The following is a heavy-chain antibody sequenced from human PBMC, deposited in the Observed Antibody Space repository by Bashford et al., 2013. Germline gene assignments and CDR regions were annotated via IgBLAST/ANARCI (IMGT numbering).Heavy chain of an antibody. CDR3: ARMGIYYDFWSGGGAYYYGMDV. Sequence: SGPTLVKPTQTLTLTCTFSGFSLSTTGVGVGWIRQPPGKALEWLAHIFSNDEKSYSTSLKSRLTISKDTSKSQVVLTMTNMDPVDTATYYCARMGIYYDFWSGGGAYYYGMDVWGQGTTVTVSS. J-gene: IGHJ6*02. V-gene: IGHV2-26*01. D-gene: IGHD3-3*01. CDR1: GFSLSTTGVG. CDR2: IFSNDEK.